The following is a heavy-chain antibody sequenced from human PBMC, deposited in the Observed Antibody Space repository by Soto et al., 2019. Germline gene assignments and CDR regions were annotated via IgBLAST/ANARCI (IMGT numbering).Heavy chain of an antibody. CDR2: INHSGST. D-gene: IGHD4-17*01. CDR3: GRVRRWRNNLRYYLDY. CDR1: GGSFSGYY. J-gene: IGHJ4*02. Sequence: SETLSLTCAVYGGSFSGYYWSWIRQPPGKGLEWIGEINHSGSTNYNPSLKSRVTISVDTSKNQFSLKLSSVTAADTAVYYCGRVRRWRNNLRYYLDYGDQGTLVTVSS. V-gene: IGHV4-34*01.